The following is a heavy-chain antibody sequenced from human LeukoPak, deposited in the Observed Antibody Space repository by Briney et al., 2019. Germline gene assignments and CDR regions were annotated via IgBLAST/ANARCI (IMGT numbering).Heavy chain of an antibody. D-gene: IGHD3-3*01. V-gene: IGHV1-69*05. Sequence: SVKVSCKASGGTFSSYAISWVRQAPGQGLEWMGGIIPIFGTANYAQKFQGRVTVTTDESTSTAYMELSSLRSEDTAVYYCARATPYYDFWSGHGGFDYWGQGTLVTVSS. CDR2: IIPIFGTA. CDR1: GGTFSSYA. J-gene: IGHJ4*02. CDR3: ARATPYYDFWSGHGGFDY.